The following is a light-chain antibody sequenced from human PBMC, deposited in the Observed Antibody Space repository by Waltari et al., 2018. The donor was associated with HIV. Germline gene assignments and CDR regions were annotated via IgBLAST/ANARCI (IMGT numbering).Light chain of an antibody. Sequence: EIVMTQSPPTLSVSPGKRVTLSCRASQSISAKVAWYQQRPCQAPRLLIYEAATRPTGIPARFSGSGSGTEFTLTISSLQSEDFATYFCQQYDSGPRGITFGQGTMLEIK. CDR1: QSISAK. V-gene: IGKV3-15*01. CDR3: QQYDSGPRGIT. CDR2: EAA. J-gene: IGKJ2*01.